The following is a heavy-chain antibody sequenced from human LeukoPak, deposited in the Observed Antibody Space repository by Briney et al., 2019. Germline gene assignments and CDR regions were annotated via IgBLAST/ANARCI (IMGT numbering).Heavy chain of an antibody. CDR3: ARVTGGYSSSCD. V-gene: IGHV3-21*01. CDR1: GFTFSSHG. CDR2: IRSSSSYI. Sequence: PGGSLRLACAASGFTFSSHGMHWVRQAPGKGLEWVAFIRSSSSYIYYPDSVKGRFTISRDNAKNSLYLQMNSLRAEDTAVYYCARVTGGYSSSCDWGQGTMVTVSS. J-gene: IGHJ3*01. D-gene: IGHD6-13*01.